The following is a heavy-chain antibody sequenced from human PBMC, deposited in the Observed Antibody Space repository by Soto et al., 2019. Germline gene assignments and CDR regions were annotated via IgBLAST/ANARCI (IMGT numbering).Heavy chain of an antibody. J-gene: IGHJ3*01. CDR2: SISSGGGS. Sequence: EVQVLESGGDLVQPGGSLRLSCEVSGFTLSNYAMTWVRQVPGKGLEWVASISSGGGSSHADSVKGRFTISRDNSKNTVYLQMSSLRDEDTAVYYCGRDPNGDYVGAFDFWGQGTMVAVSS. CDR3: GRDPNGDYVGAFDF. D-gene: IGHD4-17*01. CDR1: GFTLSNYA. V-gene: IGHV3-23*01.